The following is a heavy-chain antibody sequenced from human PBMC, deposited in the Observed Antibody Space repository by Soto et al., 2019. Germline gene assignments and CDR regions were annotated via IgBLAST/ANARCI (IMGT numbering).Heavy chain of an antibody. Sequence: WASVKVSCKASGGTFSNHAISWVRQAPGQGPEWMGGIIPLSGTTNYAQKFQGRVTITADESMTTAYMELSSLRYEDTAVYYCARGPDRSGFYLFDYWGQGTLVTVSS. D-gene: IGHD3-22*01. J-gene: IGHJ4*02. CDR3: ARGPDRSGFYLFDY. CDR1: GGTFSNHA. CDR2: IIPLSGTT. V-gene: IGHV1-69*13.